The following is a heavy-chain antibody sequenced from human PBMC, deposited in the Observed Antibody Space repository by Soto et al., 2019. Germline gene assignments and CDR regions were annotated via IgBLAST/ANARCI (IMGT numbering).Heavy chain of an antibody. J-gene: IGHJ4*02. CDR3: ARSRVLTYGSWRSRDFVY. D-gene: IGHD3-10*01. V-gene: IGHV1-69*13. CDR1: GGTFSSYA. CDR2: IIPIFGTA. Sequence: GASVKVSCKASGGTFSSYAISWVRQAPGQGLEWMGGIIPIFGTANYAQKFQGRVTITADESTSTAYMELSSLRSEDTAVYYCARSRVLTYGSWRSRDFVYWGPGTLVTVSS.